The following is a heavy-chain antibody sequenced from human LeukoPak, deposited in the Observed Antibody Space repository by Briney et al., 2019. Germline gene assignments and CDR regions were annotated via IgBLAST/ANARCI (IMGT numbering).Heavy chain of an antibody. D-gene: IGHD6-13*01. V-gene: IGHV3-11*05. CDR2: ISSSGGYT. CDR1: GFTFGDYA. J-gene: IGHJ4*02. CDR3: AREMSSSWIDY. Sequence: GGSLRLSCRTSGFTFGDYALSWIRQAPGKGLEWVSCISSSGGYTNYADSVKGRFTISRDNAKNSLFLQMNSLRAEDTAVYYCAREMSSSWIDYWGQGALVTVSS.